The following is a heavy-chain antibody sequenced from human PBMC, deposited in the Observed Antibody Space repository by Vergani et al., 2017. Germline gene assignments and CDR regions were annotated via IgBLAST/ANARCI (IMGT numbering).Heavy chain of an antibody. CDR1: GYTFTGYY. J-gene: IGHJ4*02. Sequence: QVQLVQSGAEVKKPGASVKVSCKASGYTFTGYYMHWVRQAPGQGLEWMGGIIPIFGTANYAQKFQGRVTITADESTSTAYMELSSLRSEDTAVYYCARDIGSGSLLFDYWGQGTLVTVSS. D-gene: IGHD3-10*01. V-gene: IGHV1-69*01. CDR2: IIPIFGTA. CDR3: ARDIGSGSLLFDY.